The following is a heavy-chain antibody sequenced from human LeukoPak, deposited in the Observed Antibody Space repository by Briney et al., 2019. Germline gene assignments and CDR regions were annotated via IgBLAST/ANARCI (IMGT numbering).Heavy chain of an antibody. D-gene: IGHD1-14*01. J-gene: IGHJ5*02. CDR1: GYTFTSYG. CDR2: IIPIFGTA. Sequence: ASVKVSCKASGYTFTSYGISWVRQAPGQGLEWMGGIIPIFGTANYAQKFQGRVTITADESTSTAYMELSSLRSEDTAVYYCASSGPRFISWFDPWGQGTLVTVSS. CDR3: ASSGPRFISWFDP. V-gene: IGHV1-69*13.